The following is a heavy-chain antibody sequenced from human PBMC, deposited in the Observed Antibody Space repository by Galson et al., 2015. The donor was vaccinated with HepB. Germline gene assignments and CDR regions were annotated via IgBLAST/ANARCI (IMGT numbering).Heavy chain of an antibody. CDR1: GYTFTSYY. CDR2: INPSGGST. CDR3: ARGDYDSSGYLPEGMGV. Sequence: SVKVSCKASGYTFTSYYMHWVRQAPGQGLEWMGIINPSGGSTSYAQKFQGRVTMTRDTSTSTIYMELSSLRSEDTAVYYCARGDYDSSGYLPEGMGVWGQGTTVTVSS. D-gene: IGHD3-22*01. J-gene: IGHJ6*02. V-gene: IGHV1-46*01.